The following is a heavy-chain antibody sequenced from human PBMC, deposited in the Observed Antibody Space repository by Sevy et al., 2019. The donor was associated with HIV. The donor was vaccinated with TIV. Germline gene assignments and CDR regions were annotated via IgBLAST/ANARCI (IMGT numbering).Heavy chain of an antibody. CDR1: EFTVSSSY. D-gene: IGHD1-26*01. Sequence: GGSLRLSCAASEFTVSSSYMSWVRQPPGKGLEWVSILYSGGSTYYAASVKGRFAVSRDNSKNTLYLQMNSLRAEDTAVYYCARAGTGSYRAYFDYWGQGTLVTVSS. CDR2: LYSGGST. V-gene: IGHV3-53*01. J-gene: IGHJ4*02. CDR3: ARAGTGSYRAYFDY.